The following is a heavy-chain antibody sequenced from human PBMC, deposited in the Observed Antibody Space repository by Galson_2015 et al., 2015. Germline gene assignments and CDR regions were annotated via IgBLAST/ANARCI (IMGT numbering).Heavy chain of an antibody. Sequence: SLRLSCAASGFIFGDSNLHWVRQASGKGLGWVGLIRSKANSYATLYIASVKGRFTLYRDDSKNTAYLQMNSLKTEDTAVYYCTRGGDAPYGIWDQGAMVTVSS. CDR1: GFIFGDSN. CDR3: TRGGDAPYGI. J-gene: IGHJ3*02. V-gene: IGHV3-73*01. D-gene: IGHD4-17*01. CDR2: IRSKANSYAT.